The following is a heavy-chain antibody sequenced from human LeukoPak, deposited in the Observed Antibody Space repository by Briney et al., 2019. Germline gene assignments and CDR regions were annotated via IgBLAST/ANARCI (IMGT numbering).Heavy chain of an antibody. CDR1: GFTFSSYS. J-gene: IGHJ4*02. CDR3: AREEWELKVDY. D-gene: IGHD1-26*01. Sequence: GGSLRLSCAASGFTFSSYSMTWVRQAPGKGLEWVSYISSSSSTIYYADSVKGRFTISRDNAKNSLYLQMNSLRAEDTAVYYCAREEWELKVDYWGQGTLVTVSS. CDR2: ISSSSSTI. V-gene: IGHV3-48*01.